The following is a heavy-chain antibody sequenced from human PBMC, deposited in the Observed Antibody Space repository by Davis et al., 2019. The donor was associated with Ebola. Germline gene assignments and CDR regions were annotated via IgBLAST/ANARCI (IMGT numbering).Heavy chain of an antibody. CDR1: GYTFTGYY. D-gene: IGHD3-10*01. CDR3: ARGKAMNIQGVITPTFDY. Sequence: ASVKVSCKASGYTFTGYYMHWVRQAPGQGLEWMGWINPNSGGTNYAQKFQGRVTMTRDTSISTAYMELSRLRSDDTAVYYCARGKAMNIQGVITPTFDYWGQGTLVTVSS. CDR2: INPNSGGT. J-gene: IGHJ4*02. V-gene: IGHV1-2*02.